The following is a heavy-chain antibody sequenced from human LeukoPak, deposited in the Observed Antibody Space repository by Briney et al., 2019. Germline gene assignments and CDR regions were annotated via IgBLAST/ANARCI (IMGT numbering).Heavy chain of an antibody. V-gene: IGHV4-31*11. Sequence: SETLSLTCAVYGGSFSGYYWSWIRQHPGKGLEWIGYIYYSGSTYYNPSLKSRVTISVDTSKNQFSLELSSVTAADTAVYYCARRTAMGCFDYWGQGTLVTVSS. CDR1: GGSFSGYY. J-gene: IGHJ4*02. CDR3: ARRTAMGCFDY. CDR2: IYYSGST. D-gene: IGHD5-18*01.